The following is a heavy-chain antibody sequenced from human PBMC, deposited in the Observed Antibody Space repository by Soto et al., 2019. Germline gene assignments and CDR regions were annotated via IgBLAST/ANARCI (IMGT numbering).Heavy chain of an antibody. CDR1: GGSISSGDYY. D-gene: IGHD3-22*01. Sequence: QVQLQESGPGLVKPSQTLSLTCTVSGGSISSGDYYWSWIRQPPGKGLGWIGYIYYSGSTYYNPSLKSRVTISVDTSKNQFSLKLSSVTAADTAVYYCARAFGKNYYDSSGYRPGPYYGMDVWGQGTTVTVSS. CDR3: ARAFGKNYYDSSGYRPGPYYGMDV. V-gene: IGHV4-30-4*01. CDR2: IYYSGST. J-gene: IGHJ6*02.